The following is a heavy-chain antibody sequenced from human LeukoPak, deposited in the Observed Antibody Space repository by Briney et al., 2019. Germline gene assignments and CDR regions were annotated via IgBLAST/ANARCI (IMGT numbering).Heavy chain of an antibody. CDR1: GYTFTSFG. CDR2: ISAYTGDT. J-gene: IGHJ4*02. CDR3: MRVASTDCDCPDYFDK. D-gene: IGHD2-21*02. Sequence: ASVKVSCKASGYTFTSFGISWVRQAPGQGVEWLGWISAYTGDTNYATNIEARVTMTTDISTSTAYMELRSLTSDDTAVYYCMRVASTDCDCPDYFDKWGQGTLVTVSS. V-gene: IGHV1-18*01.